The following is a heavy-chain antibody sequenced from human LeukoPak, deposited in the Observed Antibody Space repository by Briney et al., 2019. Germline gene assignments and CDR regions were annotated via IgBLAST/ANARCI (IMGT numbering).Heavy chain of an antibody. V-gene: IGHV3-30*19. J-gene: IGHJ3*02. Sequence: GGSLRLSCAASGFTFSSYGMHWVRQAPGKGLEWVAVISYDGSNKYYADSVKGRFTISRDNSKNTLYLQMNSLRAEDTAVYYCARVGSSGWYEFVFDAFDIWGQGTMVTVSS. CDR2: ISYDGSNK. CDR3: ARVGSSGWYEFVFDAFDI. CDR1: GFTFSSYG. D-gene: IGHD6-19*01.